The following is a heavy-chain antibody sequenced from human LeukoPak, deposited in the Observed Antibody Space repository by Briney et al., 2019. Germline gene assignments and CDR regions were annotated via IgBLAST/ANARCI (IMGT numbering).Heavy chain of an antibody. CDR3: AKDYYYYDSSGYSRVFFDY. V-gene: IGHV3-23*01. CDR2: ISDSSDIT. J-gene: IGHJ4*02. Sequence: GGSLRLSCAASGFTFSSYAMSWVRQAPGKGLEWVSAISDSSDITHYTDSVKGRFTISGDNSKNTLYLQMNSLRAEDTAVYYCAKDYYYYDSSGYSRVFFDYWGQGTLVTVSS. D-gene: IGHD3-22*01. CDR1: GFTFSSYA.